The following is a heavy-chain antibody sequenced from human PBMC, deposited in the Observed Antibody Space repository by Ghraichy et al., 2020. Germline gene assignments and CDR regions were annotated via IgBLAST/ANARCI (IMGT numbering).Heavy chain of an antibody. V-gene: IGHV3-11*01. D-gene: IGHD2-2*01. J-gene: IGHJ4*02. Sequence: GGSLRLSCAASGFTFSDYYMSWIRQAPGKGLEWVSYISSSGTTIYYADSVKGRFIISRDTAKNSLYLQMNSLRAEDTALYYCARLGYCSTTSCLVKNWGQGTRVTVSS. CDR1: GFTFSDYY. CDR3: ARLGYCSTTSCLVKN. CDR2: ISSSGTTI.